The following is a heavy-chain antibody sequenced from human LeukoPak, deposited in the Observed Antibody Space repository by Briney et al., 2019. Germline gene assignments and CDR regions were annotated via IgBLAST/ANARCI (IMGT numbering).Heavy chain of an antibody. CDR1: GFTFDDYA. CDR3: AKAGDVGGSGWHLHFDY. J-gene: IGHJ4*02. V-gene: IGHV3-9*03. Sequence: GGSLRLSCAASGFTFDDYAMHWVRQAPGKGLEWVSGISWNSGSIGYADSVKGRFTISRDNAKNSLYLQMNSLRAEDMALYYCAKAGDVGGSGWHLHFDYWGQGTLVTVSS. CDR2: ISWNSGSI. D-gene: IGHD6-19*01.